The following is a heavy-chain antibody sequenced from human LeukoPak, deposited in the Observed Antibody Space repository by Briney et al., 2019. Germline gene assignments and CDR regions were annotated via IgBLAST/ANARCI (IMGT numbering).Heavy chain of an antibody. CDR3: ARVSQQWANWFDP. CDR2: IYYSGST. V-gene: IGHV4-59*01. D-gene: IGHD6-19*01. J-gene: IGHJ5*02. Sequence: SETLSLTCTVSGGSISSYYWSWIRQPPGKGPEWIGYIYYSGSTNYNPSLKSRVTISVDTSKNQFSLKLSSVTAADTAVYYCARVSQQWANWFDPWGQGTLVTVSS. CDR1: GGSISSYY.